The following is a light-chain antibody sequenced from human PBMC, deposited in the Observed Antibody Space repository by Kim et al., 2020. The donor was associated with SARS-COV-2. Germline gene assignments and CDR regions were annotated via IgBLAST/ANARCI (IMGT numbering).Light chain of an antibody. J-gene: IGLJ1*01. Sequence: YNYVSCYQHHPGKAPQLMIYDVSERPSGVSNRFSGSKSGNTASLTISGLQAEDEANYYCSSYASSRSYVFGTGTKVTVL. CDR1: YNY. V-gene: IGLV2-14*03. CDR3: SSYASSRSYV. CDR2: DVS.